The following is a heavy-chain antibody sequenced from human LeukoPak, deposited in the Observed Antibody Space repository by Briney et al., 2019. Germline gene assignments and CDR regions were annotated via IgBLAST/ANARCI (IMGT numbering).Heavy chain of an antibody. J-gene: IGHJ4*02. D-gene: IGHD3-16*01. CDR1: GFTFRNYW. CDR3: ASCLGDLCY. V-gene: IGHV3-30*03. Sequence: GGSLRLSCAASGFTFRNYWMSWVRQAPGKGLEWVAVISYDGSNKYYADSVKGRFTISRDNSKNTLYLQMNSLRAEDTAVYYCASCLGDLCYWGQGTLVTVSS. CDR2: ISYDGSNK.